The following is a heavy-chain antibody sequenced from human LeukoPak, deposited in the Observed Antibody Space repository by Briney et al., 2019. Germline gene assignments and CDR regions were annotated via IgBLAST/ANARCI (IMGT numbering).Heavy chain of an antibody. CDR3: ARGKDLSPDY. CDR2: IYYSGST. V-gene: IGHV4-61*01. Sequence: PSETLSLTCTVSGGSISSSSYYWRWIREPPGKGLEWIGYIYYSGSTNYNPSLKSRVTISVDTSKNQFSLKLSSVTAADTAVYYCARGKDLSPDYWGQGTLVTVSS. D-gene: IGHD2-15*01. J-gene: IGHJ4*02. CDR1: GGSISSSSYY.